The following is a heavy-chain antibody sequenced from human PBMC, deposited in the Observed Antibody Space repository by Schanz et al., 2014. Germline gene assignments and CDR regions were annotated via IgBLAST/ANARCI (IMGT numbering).Heavy chain of an antibody. CDR1: GYTFTSDS. CDR2: INPNSGTT. CDR3: ARGGYSSGWYDRDIAHFDY. V-gene: IGHV1-2*04. J-gene: IGHJ4*02. Sequence: QVQLVQSGAEVKKPGASVKVSCKASGYTFTSDSMHWVRQAPGQGLEWMGWINPNSGTTNYAQKFQGWVTMTRDTSISTAYMELSRLKSDDTAVYYCARGGYSSGWYDRDIAHFDYWGQGTLVTVSS. D-gene: IGHD6-19*01.